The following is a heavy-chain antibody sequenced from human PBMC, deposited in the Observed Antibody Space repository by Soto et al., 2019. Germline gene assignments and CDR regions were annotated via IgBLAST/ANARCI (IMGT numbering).Heavy chain of an antibody. Sequence: PSETLSLTCAVSGDSISSDKWWSWVRQPPGKGLEWIGEIYHSGSTKCNPSLKSRVIISVDKSKNQFSLNLISVTDADTAVYYCARGETQQQRDYWGQGTLVTVSS. V-gene: IGHV4-4*02. CDR2: IYHSGST. D-gene: IGHD6-13*01. CDR1: GDSISSDKW. J-gene: IGHJ4*02. CDR3: ARGETQQQRDY.